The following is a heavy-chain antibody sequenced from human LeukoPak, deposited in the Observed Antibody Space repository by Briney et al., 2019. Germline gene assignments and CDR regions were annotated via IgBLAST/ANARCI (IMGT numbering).Heavy chain of an antibody. J-gene: IGHJ4*02. CDR1: KYSISSGYF. V-gene: IGHV4-38-2*01. D-gene: IGHD3-9*01. CDR3: ATSYDILTGYGDY. CDR2: IYHSGNT. Sequence: PSETLSLTCAVSKYSISSGYFWGWIRQPPGKGLEWIGTIYHSGNTYYNPSLKSRVTISVDTSKNQFSLKLSSVTAADTAVYYCATSYDILTGYGDYWGQGTLVTVSS.